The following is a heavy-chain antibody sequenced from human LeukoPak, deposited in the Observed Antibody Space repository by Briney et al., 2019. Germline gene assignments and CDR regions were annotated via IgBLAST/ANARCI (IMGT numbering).Heavy chain of an antibody. CDR3: ARGRWAPFDC. CDR2: INTIGTTI. D-gene: IGHD6-13*01. V-gene: IGHV3-11*01. Sequence: GGSLRLSCAASGFTFSNYYMSWIRHAPGKGLEWVSYINTIGTTIYYADSLKGRFTISRDNAKNSLSLQMDSLRAEDTALYYCARGRWAPFDCWGQGTLVTVSS. J-gene: IGHJ4*02. CDR1: GFTFSNYY.